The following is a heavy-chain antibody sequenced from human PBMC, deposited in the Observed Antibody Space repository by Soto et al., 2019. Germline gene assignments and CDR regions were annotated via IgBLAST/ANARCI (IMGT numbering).Heavy chain of an antibody. V-gene: IGHV4-34*01. Sequence: PSETLSLTCAVYVGSFSGYYWSLIRQPPGKGLEWIGEINNSGSTNYNPSLKSRVTISVDTSKNQFSLKLSSVTAAETAVYYCTTLAARPDFLWFDTWGPGTLVT. CDR1: VGSFSGYY. CDR3: TTLAARPDFLWFDT. D-gene: IGHD6-6*01. CDR2: INNSGST. J-gene: IGHJ5*02.